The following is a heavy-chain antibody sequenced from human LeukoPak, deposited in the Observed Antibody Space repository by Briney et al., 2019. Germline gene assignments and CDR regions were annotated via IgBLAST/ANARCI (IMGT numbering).Heavy chain of an antibody. J-gene: IGHJ6*03. CDR3: ARDSPLGYYYYYMDV. V-gene: IGHV1-46*01. CDR2: INPSGGST. Sequence: GASVKVSCKASGYTFTSYYMHWVRQAPGQGLEWMGIINPSGGSTSYAQKFQGRVTMTRDMSTSTVYMELSSLRSEDTAVYYCARDSPLGYYYYYMDVWGKGTTVTVSS. CDR1: GYTFTSYY.